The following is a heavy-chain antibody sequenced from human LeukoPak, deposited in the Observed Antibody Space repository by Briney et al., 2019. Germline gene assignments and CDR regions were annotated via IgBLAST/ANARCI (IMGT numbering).Heavy chain of an antibody. CDR2: ISSSSSYI. CDR1: GFTFSSYS. D-gene: IGHD3-10*01. CDR3: ARGRRYYGSGSHTAFDY. Sequence: GGSLRLSCAASGFTFSSYSMNWVRQAPGKGLEWVSSISSSSSYIYYADSVKGRFTISRDNAKNSLYLQMNSLRAEDTAVYYWARGRRYYGSGSHTAFDYWGQGTLVTVSS. V-gene: IGHV3-21*01. J-gene: IGHJ4*02.